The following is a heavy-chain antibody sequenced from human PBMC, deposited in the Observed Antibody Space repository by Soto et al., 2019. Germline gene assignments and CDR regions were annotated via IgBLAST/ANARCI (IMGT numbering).Heavy chain of an antibody. Sequence: GGSLRLSCSASGFTFSSYAMHWVRQAPGKGLEYVSAISSNGGSTYYADSVKGRFTISRDNSKNTLCLQMSSLRAEDTAVYYCVRSGYSYGSPIFFDYWGQGTLVTVSS. CDR2: ISSNGGST. J-gene: IGHJ4*02. V-gene: IGHV3-64D*06. CDR1: GFTFSSYA. D-gene: IGHD5-18*01. CDR3: VRSGYSYGSPIFFDY.